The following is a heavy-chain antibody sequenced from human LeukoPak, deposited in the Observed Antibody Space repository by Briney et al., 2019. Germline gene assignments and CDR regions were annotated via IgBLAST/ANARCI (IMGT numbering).Heavy chain of an antibody. CDR1: GFTFSTSI. CDR2: ITGNGDII. J-gene: IGHJ3*02. CDR3: ARGVYSSGRADVFDI. Sequence: GGSLRLSCVAPGFTFSTSIMHWVRQAPGKGLEYVSVITGNGDIIAYADSVKGRFTISRDNPKNTLYLQMGSLRPEDMAVYYCARGVYSSGRADVFDIWGQGTKVIVSS. D-gene: IGHD6-19*01. V-gene: IGHV3-64*02.